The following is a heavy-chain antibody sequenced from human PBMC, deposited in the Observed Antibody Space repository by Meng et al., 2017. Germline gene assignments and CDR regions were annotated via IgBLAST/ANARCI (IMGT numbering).Heavy chain of an antibody. D-gene: IGHD3-16*01. CDR1: GGSISSYY. CDR3: ARGVWVDAPGLDP. Sequence: ESLKISCTVSGGSISSYYWSWIRQPPGKGLEWIGSIYYSGSTYYNPSLKSRVTISVDTSKNQFSLKLSSVTAADTAVYYCARGVWVDAPGLDPWGQGTLVTVSS. J-gene: IGHJ5*02. V-gene: IGHV4-39*07. CDR2: IYYSGST.